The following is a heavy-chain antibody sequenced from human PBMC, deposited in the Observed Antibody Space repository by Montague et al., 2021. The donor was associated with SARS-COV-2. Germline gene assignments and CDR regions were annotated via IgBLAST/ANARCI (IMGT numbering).Heavy chain of an antibody. Sequence: TLSLTCTVAGGSISSGSYYWGWFRQPAGKGLEWIGRIYTSGSTNYNPSLKSRVTISVDTSKNQFSLKLSSVTAADTAVYYCARDPLYYYDSSGLLLDWYFDLWGRGTLVTVSS. D-gene: IGHD3-22*01. V-gene: IGHV4-61*02. J-gene: IGHJ2*01. CDR1: GGSISSGSYY. CDR2: IYTSGST. CDR3: ARDPLYYYDSSGLLLDWYFDL.